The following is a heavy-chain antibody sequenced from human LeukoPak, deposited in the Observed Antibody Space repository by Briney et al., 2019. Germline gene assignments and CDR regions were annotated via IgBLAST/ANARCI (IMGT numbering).Heavy chain of an antibody. J-gene: IGHJ4*02. CDR1: GGSFSGYY. CDR3: ARDYGSGSFDY. CDR2: IYTSGST. Sequence: PSETLSLTCAVSGGSFSGYYWSWSRQPAGKGLEWIGRIYTSGSTNYNPSLKSRVPMSVATSKHQFPLKLSSVTAADTAVYYCARDYGSGSFDYWGQGTLVTVSS. D-gene: IGHD3-10*01. V-gene: IGHV4-4*07.